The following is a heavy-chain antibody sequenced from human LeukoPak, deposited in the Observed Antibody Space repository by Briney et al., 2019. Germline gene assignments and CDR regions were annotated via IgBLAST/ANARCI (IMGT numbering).Heavy chain of an antibody. V-gene: IGHV1-69*02. CDR2: IIPILGIA. CDR1: GGTFSSYT. J-gene: IGHJ3*02. CDR3: ASNPTPYDAFDI. Sequence: SVKVSCKASGGTFSSYTISWVRQAPGQGLEWMGRIIPILGIANYAQKFQGRVTITADKSTSTAYMELSSLRSDDTAVYYCASNPTPYDAFDIWGQGTMVTVSS.